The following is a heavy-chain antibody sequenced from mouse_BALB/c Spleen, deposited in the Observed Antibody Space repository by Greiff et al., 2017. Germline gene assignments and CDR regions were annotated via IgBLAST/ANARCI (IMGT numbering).Heavy chain of an antibody. CDR1: GFTFSSFG. CDR2: ISSGSSTI. CDR3: ARENTMITTAWFAY. Sequence: EVQLVESGGGLVQPGGSRKLSCAASGFTFSSFGMHWVRQAPEKGLEWVAYISSGSSTIYYADTVKGRFTISRDNPKNTLFLQMTSLRSEDTAMYYCARENTMITTAWFAYWGQGTLVTVSA. J-gene: IGHJ3*01. V-gene: IGHV5-17*02. D-gene: IGHD2-4*01.